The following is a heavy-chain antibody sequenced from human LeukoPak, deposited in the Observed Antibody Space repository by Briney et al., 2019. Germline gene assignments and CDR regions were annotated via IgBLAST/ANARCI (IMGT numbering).Heavy chain of an antibody. CDR1: GFTFTSYA. J-gene: IGHJ4*02. Sequence: PGGSLRLSCAASGFTFTSYAMSWVRQAPGKGLEWVSTISENGGKTHYPDSVKGRFTISRDTSKNTLYLQLNSLRPEDTAIYYCAKAFGASYVYFDCWGQGTLVTVSS. D-gene: IGHD1-26*01. CDR3: AKAFGASYVYFDC. V-gene: IGHV3-23*01. CDR2: ISENGGKT.